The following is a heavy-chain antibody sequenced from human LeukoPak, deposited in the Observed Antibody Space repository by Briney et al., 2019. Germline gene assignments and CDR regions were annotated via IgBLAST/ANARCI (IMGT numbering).Heavy chain of an antibody. V-gene: IGHV4-34*01. Sequence: PSETLSLTCAVYGGSFSGYYWSWIRQPPGKGLEWIGEINHSGSTNYNPSLKSRVTISVDTSKHQFSLKLSSVTAADTAVYYCARGRYYYDSSGYYYSWGQGTLVTVSS. CDR3: ARGRYYYDSSGYYYS. CDR1: GGSFSGYY. CDR2: INHSGST. D-gene: IGHD3-22*01. J-gene: IGHJ4*02.